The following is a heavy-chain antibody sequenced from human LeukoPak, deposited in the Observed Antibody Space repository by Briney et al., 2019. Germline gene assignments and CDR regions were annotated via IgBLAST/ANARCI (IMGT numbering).Heavy chain of an antibody. V-gene: IGHV3-30*01. CDR2: ISYDGSNK. Sequence: PGRSLRLSCAASGFTFSSYAMHWVRQAPGKGLEWVAVISYDGSNKYYADSVKGRFAISRDNSKNTLYLQMNSLRAEDTAVYYCARDPFTMIVVVPGCYFDYWGQGTLVTVSS. CDR3: ARDPFTMIVVVPGCYFDY. J-gene: IGHJ4*02. D-gene: IGHD3-22*01. CDR1: GFTFSSYA.